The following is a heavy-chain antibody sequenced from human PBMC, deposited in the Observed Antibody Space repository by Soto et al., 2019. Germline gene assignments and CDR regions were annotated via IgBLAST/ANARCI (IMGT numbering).Heavy chain of an antibody. CDR3: AKDRVAGDVFEI. J-gene: IGHJ3*02. V-gene: IGHV3-30*18. CDR2: ISYDGSNR. CDR1: GFTFSNYG. Sequence: QVQLVESGGGVVQPGRSLRLSCAASGFTFSNYGMHWVRQAPGKGLEWVALISYDGSNRYYAESLKGRYTIFRDNSKNTLYLQMNSLRESDTAVYYCAKDRVAGDVFEIWGQGTMVTVSS. D-gene: IGHD6-19*01.